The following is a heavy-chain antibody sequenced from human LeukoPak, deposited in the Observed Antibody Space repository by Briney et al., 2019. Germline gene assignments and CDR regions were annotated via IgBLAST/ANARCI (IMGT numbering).Heavy chain of an antibody. CDR1: GFTFSSYA. Sequence: GGSLRLSCAASGFTFSSYAMSWVRQAPGKGLEWVSAISGSGGSTYYADSVKGRFTISRDNSKNTLYLQMSSLRAEDTAVYYCAKPSYYDILTGWGYFDYWGQGTLVTVSS. J-gene: IGHJ4*02. D-gene: IGHD3-9*01. V-gene: IGHV3-23*01. CDR2: ISGSGGST. CDR3: AKPSYYDILTGWGYFDY.